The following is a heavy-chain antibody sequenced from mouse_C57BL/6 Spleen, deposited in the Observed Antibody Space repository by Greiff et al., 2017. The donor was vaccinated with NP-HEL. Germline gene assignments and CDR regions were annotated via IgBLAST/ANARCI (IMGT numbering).Heavy chain of an antibody. V-gene: IGHV1-55*01. CDR3: AREGTTVVAKDYFDY. CDR2: IYPGSGST. D-gene: IGHD1-1*01. CDR1: GYTFTSYW. J-gene: IGHJ2*01. Sequence: VQLQQPGAELVKPGASVKMSCKASGYTFTSYWITWVKQRPGQGLEWIGDIYPGSGSTNYNEKFKSKATLTVDTSSSTAYMQLSSLTSEDSAVYYCAREGTTVVAKDYFDYWGQGTTLTVSS.